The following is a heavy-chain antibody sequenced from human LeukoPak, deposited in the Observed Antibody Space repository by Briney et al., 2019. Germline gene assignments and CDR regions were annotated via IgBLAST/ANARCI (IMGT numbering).Heavy chain of an antibody. CDR2: IIPILGIA. J-gene: IGHJ3*02. CDR1: GGTFRSYA. D-gene: IGHD3-10*01. V-gene: IGHV1-69*04. Sequence: GASVKVSCKASGGTFRSYAISWVRQAPGQGLEWMGRIIPILGIANYAQKFQGRVTITADKSTSTAYMELSSLRSEDTAVYYCARDRLLWFGDHDAFDIWGQGTMVTVSS. CDR3: ARDRLLWFGDHDAFDI.